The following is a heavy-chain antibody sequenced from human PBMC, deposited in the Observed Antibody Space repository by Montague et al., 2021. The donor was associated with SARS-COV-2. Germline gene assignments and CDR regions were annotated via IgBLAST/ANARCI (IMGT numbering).Heavy chain of an antibody. CDR2: PYLGSNWNY. J-gene: IGHJ4*02. CDR3: SRIAFAVIPH. CDR1: GDSVASNSAR. Sequence: CAISGDSVASNSARSSGLTQAPSTLRELLSRPYLGSNWNYDYAASVAGRVTVNPDTSKNQVSLELRSVTPEDTAVYYCSRIAFAVIPHWGQGTLVTVSS. V-gene: IGHV6-1*01. D-gene: IGHD3-16*01.